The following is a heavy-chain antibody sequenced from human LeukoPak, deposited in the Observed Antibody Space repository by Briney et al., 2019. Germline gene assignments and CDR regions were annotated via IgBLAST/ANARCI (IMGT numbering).Heavy chain of an antibody. D-gene: IGHD2-2*01. CDR1: GFTFSSYA. Sequence: PGGSLRLSCAASGFTFSSYAMNWVRQTPGKGLEWVSTTSGSGGSTYYFVKGRFTISRDNSKNTLYLQMNSLRAEDTAIYYCAKGYCSSTNCKESFFDYWGQGTLVTASS. CDR2: TSGSGGST. V-gene: IGHV3-23*01. CDR3: AKGYCSSTNCKESFFDY. J-gene: IGHJ4*02.